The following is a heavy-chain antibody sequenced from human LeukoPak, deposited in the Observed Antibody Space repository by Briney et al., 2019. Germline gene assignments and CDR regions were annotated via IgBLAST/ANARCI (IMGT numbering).Heavy chain of an antibody. J-gene: IGHJ6*02. CDR3: ARHTPVALRSGYYYNMDV. D-gene: IGHD2-15*01. CDR2: IYYSGST. V-gene: IGHV4-59*08. CDR1: GGSISNYY. Sequence: SETLSLTCSVSGGSISNYYWGWIRQPPGKGLEWIGYIYYSGSTDYKPSLNSRVSMSVDTSKNQYSLRLSSLTAADTAVYYCARHTPVALRSGYYYNMDVWGQGTSVTVSS.